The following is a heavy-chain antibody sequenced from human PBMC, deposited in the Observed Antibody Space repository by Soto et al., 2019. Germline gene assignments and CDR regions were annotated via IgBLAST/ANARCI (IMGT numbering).Heavy chain of an antibody. Sequence: EVQLVESGGGLVKPGGSLRLSCAASGFTFSNAWMNWVRQAPGKGLEWVGRIKSKTDGGTTDYAAPVKGRFTISRDDSKNTLYLQMTSLKTEDTAVYYCTTFSVAANYYYYGMDVWGQGTTVTVSS. J-gene: IGHJ6*02. CDR3: TTFSVAANYYYYGMDV. D-gene: IGHD2-15*01. CDR2: IKSKTDGGTT. CDR1: GFTFSNAW. V-gene: IGHV3-15*07.